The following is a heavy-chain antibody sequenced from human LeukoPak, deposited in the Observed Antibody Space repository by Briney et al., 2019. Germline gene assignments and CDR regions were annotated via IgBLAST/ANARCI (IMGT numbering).Heavy chain of an antibody. Sequence: PGGSLRLSCEVSGFTFSRSAMSWVRQTPGKGLEWVSGTSISGESTYYADSVQGRFTISRDNSKNTLYLQMYDLRVEDTAVFYCAKEEVPNDYWGQGILVTVSS. CDR2: TSISGEST. CDR1: GFTFSRSA. V-gene: IGHV3-23*01. CDR3: AKEEVPNDY. J-gene: IGHJ4*02.